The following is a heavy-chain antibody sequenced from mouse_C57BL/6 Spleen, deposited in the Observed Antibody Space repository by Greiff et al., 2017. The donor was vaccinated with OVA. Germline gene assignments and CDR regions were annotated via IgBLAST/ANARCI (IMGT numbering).Heavy chain of an antibody. V-gene: IGHV1-55*01. Sequence: QVHVKQPGAELVKPGASVKMSCKASGYTFTSYWITWVKQRPGQGLEWIGDIYPGSGSTNYNEKFKSKATLTVDTSSSTAYMQLSSLTSEDSAVYYCARNYDYVPDYWGQGTTLTVSS. CDR2: IYPGSGST. J-gene: IGHJ2*01. CDR3: ARNYDYVPDY. CDR1: GYTFTSYW. D-gene: IGHD2-4*01.